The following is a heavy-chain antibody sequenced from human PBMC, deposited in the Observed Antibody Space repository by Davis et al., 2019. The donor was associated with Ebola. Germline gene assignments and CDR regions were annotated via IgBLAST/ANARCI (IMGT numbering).Heavy chain of an antibody. J-gene: IGHJ3*02. Sequence: PGGSLRLSCAASGFTFSSYGMHWVRQAPGKGLEWVSVIYSGGSTYYADSVKGRFTISRDNSKNTLYLQMNSLRAEDTAVYYCARDRRGNDYGGRVAFDIWGQGTMVTVSS. CDR1: GFTFSSYG. CDR2: IYSGGST. D-gene: IGHD4-23*01. V-gene: IGHV3-53*01. CDR3: ARDRRGNDYGGRVAFDI.